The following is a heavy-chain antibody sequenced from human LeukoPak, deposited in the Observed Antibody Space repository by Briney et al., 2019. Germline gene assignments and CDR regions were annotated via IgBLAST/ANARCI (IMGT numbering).Heavy chain of an antibody. CDR2: IYYSGST. CDR3: AREDTAMVDY. CDR1: GGSISSSSYY. V-gene: IGHV4-39*07. D-gene: IGHD5-18*01. J-gene: IGHJ4*02. Sequence: SETLSLTCTVSGGSISSSSYYWGWIRQPPGKGLEWIGSIYYSGSTYYNPSLKSRVTISVDTSKNRFSLKLSSVTAADTAVYYCAREDTAMVDYWGQGTLVTVSS.